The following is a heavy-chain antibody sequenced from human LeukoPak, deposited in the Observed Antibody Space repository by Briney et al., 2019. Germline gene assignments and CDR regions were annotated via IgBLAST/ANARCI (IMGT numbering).Heavy chain of an antibody. CDR1: GGFFSGYY. V-gene: IGHV4-34*01. Sequence: PSETLSLICAVYGGFFSGYYWRWIRQPPGKGLEWIGEIKHSGSTNYNPSPKSRVTISVDTSKNQFSLKLSSVTSADTAVYYCARGGRSLFDYWGQGTLVTVSS. CDR3: ARGGRSLFDY. J-gene: IGHJ4*02. CDR2: IKHSGST.